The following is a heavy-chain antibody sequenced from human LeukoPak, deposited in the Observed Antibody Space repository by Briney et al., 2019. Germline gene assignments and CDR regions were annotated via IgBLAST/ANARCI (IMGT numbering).Heavy chain of an antibody. CDR3: ARLRLRYFGFDP. V-gene: IGHV1-8*01. CDR1: GYTFTSYD. J-gene: IGHJ5*02. D-gene: IGHD3-9*01. Sequence: ASVKVSCKASGYTFTSYDINWVRQATGQGLEWMGWMNPNSGNTGYAQKFQGRVTMTRNTSISTAYMELSSLRSEDTAVYYCARLRLRYFGFDPWGQGTLVTVSS. CDR2: MNPNSGNT.